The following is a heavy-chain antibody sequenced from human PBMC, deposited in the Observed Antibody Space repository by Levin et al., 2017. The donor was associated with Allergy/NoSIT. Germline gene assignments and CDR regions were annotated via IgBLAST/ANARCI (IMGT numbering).Heavy chain of an antibody. J-gene: IGHJ6*02. D-gene: IGHD5-18*01. V-gene: IGHV3-21*01. CDR3: ARGEWIQLWFGQPYYYGLDV. CDR1: GFSFSSYS. CDR2: ISTFGGDI. Sequence: LSLTCAASGFSFSSYSMNWVRQAPGKGLEWVASISTFGGDIYSADSVKGRFTISRDNAKNSLYLLMNSLRVEDTAVYYCARGEWIQLWFGQPYYYGLDVWGQGTTVTVS.